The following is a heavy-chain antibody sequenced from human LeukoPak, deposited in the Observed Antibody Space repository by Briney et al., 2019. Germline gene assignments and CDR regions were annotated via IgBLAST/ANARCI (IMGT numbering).Heavy chain of an antibody. CDR2: INPNSGGT. D-gene: IGHD3-22*01. CDR3: ARVVLDYYDSSGYTDY. J-gene: IGHJ4*02. Sequence: ASVKVSCKASGYTFTGYYMHWVRQAPGQGLEWMGWINPNSGGTNYAQKFQGRVTMTRDTSISTAYMELSRLRSDDTAVYYCARVVLDYYDSSGYTDYWGQGTLVTVSS. V-gene: IGHV1-2*02. CDR1: GYTFTGYY.